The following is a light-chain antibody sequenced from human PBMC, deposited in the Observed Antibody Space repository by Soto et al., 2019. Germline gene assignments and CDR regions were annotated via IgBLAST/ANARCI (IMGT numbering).Light chain of an antibody. Sequence: DIVMTQSPDSLAVSLGERATINCKSSQSVLHSSNNKNYLAWYQQKSGQPPNLLISWASTRESGVPDRFSASGSGTDFTLTISTLQAEDVAVYYCQQYYRIPRTFGQRTKVEIK. J-gene: IGKJ1*01. CDR2: WAS. CDR3: QQYYRIPRT. V-gene: IGKV4-1*01. CDR1: QSVLHSSNNKNY.